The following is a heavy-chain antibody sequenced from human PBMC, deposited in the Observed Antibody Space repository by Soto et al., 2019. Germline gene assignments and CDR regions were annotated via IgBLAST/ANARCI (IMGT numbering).Heavy chain of an antibody. J-gene: IGHJ3*02. Sequence: EVQLVESGGGLVKPGGSLRLSCAASGFTFSSYSMNWVRQAPGKGLEWVSSISSSSSYIYYADSVKGRFTISRDNAKNSLYLQMNSLRAEDTAVYYCASTLLRSYAFDIWGQGTMVTVSS. V-gene: IGHV3-21*01. CDR1: GFTFSSYS. CDR2: ISSSSSYI. D-gene: IGHD3-3*01. CDR3: ASTLLRSYAFDI.